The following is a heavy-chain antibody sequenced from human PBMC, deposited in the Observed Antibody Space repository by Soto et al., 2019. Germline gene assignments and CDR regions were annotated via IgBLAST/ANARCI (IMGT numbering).Heavy chain of an antibody. J-gene: IGHJ4*02. CDR3: AGDNGYECDY. V-gene: IGHV1-18*01. CDR2: ISAYNGNT. Sequence: QVQLVQSGAEVKKPGASVKVSCKASGYTFTSYGISWVRQAPGQGLEWMGWISAYNGNTNYAQKPQRRVTMTTDTATSTAYMELRNVRSDDTAVYYCAGDNGYECDYWGQGTLVTVSS. D-gene: IGHD5-12*01. CDR1: GYTFTSYG.